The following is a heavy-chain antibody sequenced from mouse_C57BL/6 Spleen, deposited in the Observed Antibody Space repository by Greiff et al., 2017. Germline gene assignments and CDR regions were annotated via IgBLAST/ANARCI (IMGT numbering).Heavy chain of an antibody. CDR2: INPNNGGT. V-gene: IGHV1-22*01. D-gene: IGHD1-1*01. CDR1: GYTFTDYN. Sequence: EVQLQQSGPELVKPGASVKMSCKASGYTFTDYNMHWVKQSHGKSLEWIGYINPNNGGTSSNQKFKGKATLTVNKSSSTAYMELRSLTSEDSAVYYCARGAEVVAYYYAMDYWGQGTSVTVSS. CDR3: ARGAEVVAYYYAMDY. J-gene: IGHJ4*01.